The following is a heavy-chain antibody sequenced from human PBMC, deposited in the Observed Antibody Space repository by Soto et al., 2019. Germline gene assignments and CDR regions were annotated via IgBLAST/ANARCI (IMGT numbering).Heavy chain of an antibody. CDR3: ALIPETYYYYGMDV. Sequence: SVKVSCKASGFTFTSSAVQWVRQARGQRLEWIGWIVVGSGNTNYAQKFQERVTITRDMSTSTAYMELSSLRSEDTAVYYCALIPETYYYYGMDVWGQGTTVPSP. J-gene: IGHJ6*02. V-gene: IGHV1-58*01. CDR2: IVVGSGNT. CDR1: GFTFTSSA.